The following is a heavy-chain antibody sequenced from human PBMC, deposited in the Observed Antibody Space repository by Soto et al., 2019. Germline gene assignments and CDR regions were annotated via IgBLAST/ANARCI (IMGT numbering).Heavy chain of an antibody. V-gene: IGHV3-74*01. CDR1: GFTFDYYW. CDR3: ARGDRGAFDL. D-gene: IGHD1-26*01. J-gene: IGHJ3*01. Sequence: EVQMVESGGGVVQPGESLRLSCAASGFTFDYYWMHWVRQAPGKGLVWVSRIHSDGTSTTYADSVKGRFTISRDNAKNTLSLQMNSLRAEDTAVYYCARGDRGAFDLWGQGTVVTVSS. CDR2: IHSDGTST.